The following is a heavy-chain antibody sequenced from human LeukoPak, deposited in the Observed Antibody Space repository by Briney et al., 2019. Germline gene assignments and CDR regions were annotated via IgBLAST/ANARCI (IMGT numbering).Heavy chain of an antibody. J-gene: IGHJ4*02. V-gene: IGHV3-48*01. CDR3: AGGAYGDYYFDY. CDR2: ISGSSTTI. Sequence: GGSLRLSCAASGFTSSIYTMNWVRQAPGKGLEWVSYISGSSTTIYYADSVKGRFTISIDNAKNSLYLQMNTLRAEDTAVYYCAGGAYGDYYFDYWGQGTLVTVSS. D-gene: IGHD4-17*01. CDR1: GFTSSIYT.